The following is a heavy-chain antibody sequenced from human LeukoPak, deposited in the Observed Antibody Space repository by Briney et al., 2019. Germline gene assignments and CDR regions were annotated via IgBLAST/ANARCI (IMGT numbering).Heavy chain of an antibody. D-gene: IGHD1/OR15-1a*01. CDR1: GGTIRSYY. Sequence: SETLSLTCNVSGGTIRSYYWSWIRQTPGKELECIGYIYYTGSTNYNPSLNSRVTMSVDTSKNQFSLKLSSVTAADTAVYYCARQGTSSVPHFDYWGQGTLVTVSS. CDR3: ARQGTSSVPHFDY. V-gene: IGHV4-59*08. CDR2: IYYTGST. J-gene: IGHJ4*02.